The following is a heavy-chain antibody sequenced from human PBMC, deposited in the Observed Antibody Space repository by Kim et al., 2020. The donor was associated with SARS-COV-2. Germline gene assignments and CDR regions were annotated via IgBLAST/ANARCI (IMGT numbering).Heavy chain of an antibody. V-gene: IGHV3-15*01. CDR1: GFTFSNAW. CDR2: IKKKSDVGTI. J-gene: IGHJ4*02. Sequence: GGSLRLSCAASGFTFSNAWMSWVRQAPGKGLEWVGRIKKKSDVGTIDYAAPVKGIFTISRDDAKNTMYLQMNSLRSEDTAVYYCTSGLGRTDFDYWGQGT. CDR3: TSGLGRTDFDY. D-gene: IGHD1-26*01.